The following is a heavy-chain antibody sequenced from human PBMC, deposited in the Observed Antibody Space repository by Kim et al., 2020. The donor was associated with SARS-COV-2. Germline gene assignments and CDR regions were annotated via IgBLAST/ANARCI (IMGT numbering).Heavy chain of an antibody. V-gene: IGHV4-4*02. CDR3: ARDRTVKDSVFDY. CDR1: GGSISSSNW. Sequence: SETLSLTCAVSGGSISSSNWWSWVRQPPGKGLEWIGEIYHSGSTNYNPSLKSRVTISVDKSKNQFSLKLSSVTAADTAVYYCARDRTVKDSVFDYWGQGTLVTVSS. D-gene: IGHD4-17*01. J-gene: IGHJ4*02. CDR2: IYHSGST.